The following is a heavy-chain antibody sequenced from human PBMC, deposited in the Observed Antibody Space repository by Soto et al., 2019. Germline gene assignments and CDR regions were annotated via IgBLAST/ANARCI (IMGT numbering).Heavy chain of an antibody. V-gene: IGHV3-33*01. Sequence: GGSLRLSCAASGFTFSSYGMHWVRQAPGKGLEWVAVIWYDGSNKYYADSVKGRFTISRDNSKNTLYLQINSLRAEDTAVYYCARDMSRDGYNYFDYWGQGTLVTVSS. CDR1: GFTFSSYG. CDR3: ARDMSRDGYNYFDY. CDR2: IWYDGSNK. J-gene: IGHJ4*02. D-gene: IGHD5-12*01.